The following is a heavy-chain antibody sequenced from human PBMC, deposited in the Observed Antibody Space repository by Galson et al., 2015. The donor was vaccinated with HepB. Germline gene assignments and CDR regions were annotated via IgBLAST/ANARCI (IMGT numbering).Heavy chain of an antibody. J-gene: IGHJ4*02. CDR3: ARIGYSSGWAEYYFDY. CDR2: IIPIFGTA. V-gene: IGHV1-69*13. Sequence: SVKVSCKASGGTFSSYAISWVRQAPGQGLEWMGGIIPIFGTANYAQKFQGRVTITADESTSTAYMELSSLRSEDTAVYYCARIGYSSGWAEYYFDYWGQGTLVTVSS. D-gene: IGHD6-19*01. CDR1: GGTFSSYA.